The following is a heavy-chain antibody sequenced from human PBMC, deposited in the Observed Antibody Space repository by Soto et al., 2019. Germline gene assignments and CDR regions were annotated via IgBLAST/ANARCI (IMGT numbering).Heavy chain of an antibody. V-gene: IGHV6-1*01. CDR2: TYYRSKWYN. J-gene: IGHJ4*02. D-gene: IGHD6-6*01. CDR3: ARETGRQLARYFDY. Sequence: SQTLSLTFAISVDSVSSNSAAWNWIRPSPSRGLEWLGRTYYRSKWYNDYAVSVKSRITINPDTSKNQFSLQLNSVTPEDTAVYYCARETGRQLARYFDYWGQGTLVTVSS. CDR1: VDSVSSNSAA.